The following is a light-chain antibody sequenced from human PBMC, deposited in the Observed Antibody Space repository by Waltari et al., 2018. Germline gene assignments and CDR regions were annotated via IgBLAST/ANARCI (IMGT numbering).Light chain of an antibody. Sequence: QSALTQPPSASGSPGQTVTISCTGTSSDVGGYNHVSWYQQHPRKAPNVLLYEVAKRPPGAPDRFSGARYGKPASLTGSGLQAEDEADYYCSSLGDRNSWVFGGGTKLTVL. CDR1: SSDVGGYNH. J-gene: IGLJ3*02. V-gene: IGLV2-8*01. CDR3: SSLGDRNSWV. CDR2: EVA.